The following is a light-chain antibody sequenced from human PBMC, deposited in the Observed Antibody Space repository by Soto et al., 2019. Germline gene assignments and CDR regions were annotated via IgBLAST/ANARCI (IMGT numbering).Light chain of an antibody. CDR2: DNN. Sequence: QSVLTQPPSVSGAPGQRVTISCTGSSSNVGAGYDIHWYQQLPGTAPRLLIYDNNNRPSGVPDRFSGSKSGTSASLAITGLQAEDGADYYCQSYDNNVSGWVFGGGTKLTVL. CDR1: SSNVGAGYD. CDR3: QSYDNNVSGWV. V-gene: IGLV1-40*01. J-gene: IGLJ3*02.